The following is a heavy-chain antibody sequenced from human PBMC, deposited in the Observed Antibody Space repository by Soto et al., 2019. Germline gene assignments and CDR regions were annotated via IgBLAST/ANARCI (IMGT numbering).Heavy chain of an antibody. D-gene: IGHD2-15*01. Sequence: SETLSLTCTVSGDSIRNYYWSWIRQPPGKGLEWIGYIYYSGKTNYNPYLKSLITISVDTSKNQFALKLTSVTGADTAVYCCAIVTAVAEYWGQGTLVTVSS. V-gene: IGHV4-59*01. CDR3: AIVTAVAEY. CDR2: IYYSGKT. CDR1: GDSIRNYY. J-gene: IGHJ4*02.